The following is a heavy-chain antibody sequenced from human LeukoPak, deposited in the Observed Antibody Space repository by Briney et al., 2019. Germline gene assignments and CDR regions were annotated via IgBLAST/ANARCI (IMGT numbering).Heavy chain of an antibody. CDR2: IIPIFGTA. Sequence: SVKVSFKASGGTFSIYAISWVRQAPGQGLEWMGGIIPIFGTANYAQKFQGRVTITADESTSTAYMELSSLRSEDTAVYYCAMSPTMVRGVIEYYFDYWGQGTLVTVSS. D-gene: IGHD3-10*01. CDR1: GGTFSIYA. J-gene: IGHJ4*02. V-gene: IGHV1-69*01. CDR3: AMSPTMVRGVIEYYFDY.